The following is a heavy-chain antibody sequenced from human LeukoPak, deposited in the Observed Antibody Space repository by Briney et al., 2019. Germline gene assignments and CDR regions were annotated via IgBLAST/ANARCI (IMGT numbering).Heavy chain of an antibody. J-gene: IGHJ1*01. V-gene: IGHV1-18*01. D-gene: IGHD7-27*01. CDR1: GYTFTNYG. CDR3: ARNPRGTGGWGYFDP. CDR2: INAYNGDT. Sequence: ASVKVSCKASGYTFTNYGFSWVRQAPGQGLEWMGWINAYNGDTSYARNLRGRVTMTTDTSTSTAYMELRSLTSDDPAVYYCARNPRGTGGWGYFDPRGQGPLV.